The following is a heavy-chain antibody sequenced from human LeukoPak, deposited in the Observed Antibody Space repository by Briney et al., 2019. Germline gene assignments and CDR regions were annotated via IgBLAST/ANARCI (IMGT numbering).Heavy chain of an antibody. D-gene: IGHD3-16*01. CDR1: GFTLSSYG. J-gene: IGHJ4*02. Sequence: GGSLRLSCAASGFTLSSYGMHWVRQAPGKGLEWVAFIRYDGSNKYYADSVKGRFTISRDNSKNTLYLQMNSLRAEDTAVYYCAKDRSYVWGSYDYWGQGTLVTVSS. V-gene: IGHV3-30*02. CDR3: AKDRSYVWGSYDY. CDR2: IRYDGSNK.